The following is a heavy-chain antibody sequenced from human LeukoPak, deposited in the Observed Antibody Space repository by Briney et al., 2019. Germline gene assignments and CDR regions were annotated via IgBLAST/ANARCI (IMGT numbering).Heavy chain of an antibody. CDR3: ARAKSGSIVGATN. CDR2: IIPILGIA. V-gene: IGHV1-69*04. D-gene: IGHD1-26*01. Sequence: VASVKVSCKASGGTFSSYAISWVRQAPGQGLEWMGRIIPILGIATYAQKFQGRVTITADKSTSTAYMELSSLRSEDTAVYYCARAKSGSIVGATNWGQGTLVTVSS. CDR1: GGTFSSYA. J-gene: IGHJ4*02.